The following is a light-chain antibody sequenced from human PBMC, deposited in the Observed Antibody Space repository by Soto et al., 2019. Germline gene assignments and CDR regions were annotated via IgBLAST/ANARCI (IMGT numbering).Light chain of an antibody. CDR3: QQYGSSRT. CDR1: QSVSSSY. V-gene: IGKV3-20*01. Sequence: EIVLTQSPGTLSLSPGERATLSCRASQSVSSSYLAWYQQKPGQAPRLLIYGASSRDTGIPDRFSGSGSGTDFTLTISRLEPEDFAVYYCQQYGSSRTFGQGTKVEIK. CDR2: GAS. J-gene: IGKJ1*01.